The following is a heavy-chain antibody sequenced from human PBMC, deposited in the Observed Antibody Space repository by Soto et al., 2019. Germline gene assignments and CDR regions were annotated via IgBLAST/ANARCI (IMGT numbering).Heavy chain of an antibody. J-gene: IGHJ6*02. CDR2: IIPIFGTA. D-gene: IGHD1-20*01. CDR1: GGTFSSYA. CDR3: DLSITVVRGENGMDV. Sequence: QVQLVQSGAEVEKPGSSVKVSCKASGGTFSSYAISWVRQAPGQGLEWMGGIIPIFGTANYAQKLQGRVTITADESTSTAYMELSSLRSEDTAVYYCDLSITVVRGENGMDVWGQGTTVTVSS. V-gene: IGHV1-69*01.